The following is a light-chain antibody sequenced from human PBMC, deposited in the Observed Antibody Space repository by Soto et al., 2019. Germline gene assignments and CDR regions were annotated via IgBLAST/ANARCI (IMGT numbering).Light chain of an antibody. CDR3: LQDYNSPRT. J-gene: IGKJ1*01. Sequence: AIQMTQSPSSLSASVGDRVTITCRASQGIRNDLGWYQQKSGKAPKLLIYAASNLQRGVPSRFSGRGSGTDFTLTSSILHPEDSASYFCLQDYNSPRTFGQGTRVEIK. CDR1: QGIRND. V-gene: IGKV1-6*01. CDR2: AAS.